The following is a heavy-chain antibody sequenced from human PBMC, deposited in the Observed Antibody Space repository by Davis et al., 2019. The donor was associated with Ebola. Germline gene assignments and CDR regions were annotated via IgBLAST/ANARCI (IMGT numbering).Heavy chain of an antibody. J-gene: IGHJ6*02. CDR3: ARDRVTVVPAAIGVLYYYYGMDV. V-gene: IGHV1-69*06. Sequence: AASVKVSCKASGGTFSSYAISWVRQAPGQGLEWMGGIIPIFGTANYAQKFQGRVTITADKSTSTAYMELSSLRSEDTAVYYCARDRVTVVPAAIGVLYYYYGMDVWGQGTTVTVSS. CDR2: IIPIFGTA. CDR1: GGTFSSYA. D-gene: IGHD2-2*02.